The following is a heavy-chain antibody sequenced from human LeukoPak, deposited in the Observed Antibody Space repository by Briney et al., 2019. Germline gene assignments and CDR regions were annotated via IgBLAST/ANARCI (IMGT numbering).Heavy chain of an antibody. D-gene: IGHD1-26*01. V-gene: IGHV4-38-2*02. Sequence: SETLSLTCSVSGYSISSGFFWGWIRQPPGKGLEWIGSIYYSGSTYYNPSLKSRVTISVDTSKNQFSLKLSSVTAADTAVYYCARRYVGATSWFDPWGQGTLVTVSS. CDR2: IYYSGST. CDR3: ARRYVGATSWFDP. CDR1: GYSISSGFF. J-gene: IGHJ5*02.